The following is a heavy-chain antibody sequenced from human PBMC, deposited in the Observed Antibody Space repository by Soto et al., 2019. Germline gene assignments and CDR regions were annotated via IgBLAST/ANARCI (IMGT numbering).Heavy chain of an antibody. D-gene: IGHD3-10*01. J-gene: IGHJ4*02. CDR3: AKREGNTYGLFH. V-gene: IGHV3-74*01. CDR2: IKTDGTST. CDR1: GFSFSDYW. Sequence: EVQLVESGGGLVQPGGSLRLSCAASGFSFSDYWIHWVRQAPEKGLEWVSRIKTDGTSTDYADSVKGRFTISRDNAKNTLYMQINSLSAEDTAVYYCAKREGNTYGLFHWGQGTLVTVSS.